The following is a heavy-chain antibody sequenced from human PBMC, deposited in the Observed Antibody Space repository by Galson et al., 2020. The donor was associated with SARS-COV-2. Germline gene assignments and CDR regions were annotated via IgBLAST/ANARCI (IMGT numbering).Heavy chain of an antibody. J-gene: IGHJ6*02. D-gene: IGHD3-9*01. Sequence: ASVKVSCKVSGYTLTELSMHWVRQAPGKGLEWMGGFDPEDGETINAQKFQGRVTMTEDTSTDTAYMELSSLRSEDTAVYYCATGIVRYFNQSDYYYGMDVWGQGTTVTVSS. CDR2: FDPEDGET. V-gene: IGHV1-24*01. CDR1: GYTLTELS. CDR3: ATGIVRYFNQSDYYYGMDV.